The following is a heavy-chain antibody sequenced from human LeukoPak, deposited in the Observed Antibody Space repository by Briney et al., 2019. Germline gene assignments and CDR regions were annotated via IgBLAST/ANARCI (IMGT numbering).Heavy chain of an antibody. Sequence: GGSLRLSCAASGFNFGSYSMTWVRQAPGKGLECVSAITGTVATGDPPCYADSVKGRFTISRDNSKNTLYLQMNSLRAEDTAVYYCAKGGLEAAGTTAFTSYYYYYYMDVWGKGTTVTVSS. CDR2: ITGTVATGDPP. CDR1: GFNFGSYS. J-gene: IGHJ6*03. V-gene: IGHV3-23*01. D-gene: IGHD6-13*01. CDR3: AKGGLEAAGTTAFTSYYYYYYMDV.